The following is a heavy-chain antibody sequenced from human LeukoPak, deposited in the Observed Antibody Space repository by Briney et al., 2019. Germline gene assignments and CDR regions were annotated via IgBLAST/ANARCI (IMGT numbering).Heavy chain of an antibody. Sequence: GSLRLSCAASGFTFSNAWMTWIRQSPGKGLEWIGSVYYSGTTHYESSLKSRVSISIDTSKTQFALKVNSVTVADTAVYYCARILDLVTTKTIDYWGQGSLVIVSS. CDR1: GFTFSNAW. V-gene: IGHV4-59*12. CDR3: ARILDLVTTKTIDY. CDR2: VYYSGTT. J-gene: IGHJ4*02. D-gene: IGHD2-21*02.